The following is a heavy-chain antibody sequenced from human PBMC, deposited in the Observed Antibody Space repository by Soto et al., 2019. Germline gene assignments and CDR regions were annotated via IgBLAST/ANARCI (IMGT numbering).Heavy chain of an antibody. CDR2: LSAYNGNT. J-gene: IGHJ6*02. D-gene: IGHD3-10*01. Sequence: QVQLVQSGAEVKKPGASVKVSCKASGYTFTSYGISWVRQAPGQGLEWMGCLSAYNGNTNYAQKLQGRVTMTTNTSTSTAYMEVRSLRSDDTAVYYCARDGFGVNYYGMDVWGQGTTVTVSS. CDR3: ARDGFGVNYYGMDV. V-gene: IGHV1-18*01. CDR1: GYTFTSYG.